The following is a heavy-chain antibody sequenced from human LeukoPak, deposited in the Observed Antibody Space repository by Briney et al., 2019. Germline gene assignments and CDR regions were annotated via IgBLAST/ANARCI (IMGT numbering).Heavy chain of an antibody. D-gene: IGHD3-10*01. CDR2: IYSGGST. Sequence: GGSLRLSCAASGFTVSSNYMSWVRQAPGKGLEWVSLIYSGGSTYYADSVKGRFTISRDNSKNTLYLQMNSLKTEDTAVYYCTTDLWVRFGELPLDYWGQGTLVTVSS. CDR3: TTDLWVRFGELPLDY. CDR1: GFTVSSNY. V-gene: IGHV3-53*01. J-gene: IGHJ4*02.